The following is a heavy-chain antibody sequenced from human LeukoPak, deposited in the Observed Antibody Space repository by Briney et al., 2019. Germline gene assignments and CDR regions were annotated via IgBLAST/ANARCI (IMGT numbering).Heavy chain of an antibody. V-gene: IGHV3-7*03. Sequence: GGSLRLSCAASGFTLSNHWMTWVRQVPGRGPEWVANVNRDGSETYYLDSVKGRFTISKDNAKNSPYLQMNSLRAEDTVLYHCARNNGMDVWGQGTTVIVSS. J-gene: IGHJ6*02. CDR2: VNRDGSET. CDR3: ARNNGMDV. CDR1: GFTLSNHW.